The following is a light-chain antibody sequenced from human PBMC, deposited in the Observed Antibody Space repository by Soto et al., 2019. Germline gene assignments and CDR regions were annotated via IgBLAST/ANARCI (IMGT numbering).Light chain of an antibody. Sequence: DIQLTQSPSFLSASLGDRVTITCRASQGIGSYLAWYQQKPGKAPRLLIYAASTLQSGVPSRFSGSGSDTEFTLTISSLQPEDFATYYCQQSYSTPPTFGQGTKVDIK. CDR2: AAS. V-gene: IGKV1-9*01. CDR3: QQSYSTPPT. CDR1: QGIGSY. J-gene: IGKJ1*01.